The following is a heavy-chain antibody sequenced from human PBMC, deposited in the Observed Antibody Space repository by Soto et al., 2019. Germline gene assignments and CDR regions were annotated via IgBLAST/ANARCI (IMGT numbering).Heavy chain of an antibody. D-gene: IGHD1-20*01. J-gene: IGHJ6*02. Sequence: GGSLRLSCAASGFTFSSYGMHWVRQAPGKGLEWVAVISYDGSNKYYADSVKGRFTISRDNSKNTRYLQMNSLRAEDTAVYYCAKLRVTGNSYYYYGMDVWGQGTTVTVSS. CDR2: ISYDGSNK. CDR3: AKLRVTGNSYYYYGMDV. CDR1: GFTFSSYG. V-gene: IGHV3-30*18.